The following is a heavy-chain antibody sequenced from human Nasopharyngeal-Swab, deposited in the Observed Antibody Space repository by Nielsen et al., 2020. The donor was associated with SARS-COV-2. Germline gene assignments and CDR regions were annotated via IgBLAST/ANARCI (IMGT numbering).Heavy chain of an antibody. D-gene: IGHD3-22*01. CDR3: AREGQYLYYYDTSGYYFDY. Sequence: LSLTCAASGFTFSTYWMSWVRQAPGKGLEWVANIKQDGSEKYYVDSVKGRFTISRDNAKNSLYLQMNSLRGDDTAVYYCAREGQYLYYYDTSGYYFDYWGQGTLVTVSS. V-gene: IGHV3-7*01. CDR1: GFTFSTYW. CDR2: IKQDGSEK. J-gene: IGHJ4*02.